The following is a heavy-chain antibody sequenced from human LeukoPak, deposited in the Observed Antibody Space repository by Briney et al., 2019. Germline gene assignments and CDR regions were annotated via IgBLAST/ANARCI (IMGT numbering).Heavy chain of an antibody. CDR1: GFTFSSYS. J-gene: IGHJ4*02. Sequence: PGGSLRLSCAASGFTFSSYSMNWVRQAPGKGLEWVSSISSSSSYIYYADSVKGRFTISRDNAKNSLYLQMNSLRAEDTAVYYCARDPRYSGYDSGYWGQGTLVTVSS. CDR2: ISSSSSYI. V-gene: IGHV3-21*04. CDR3: ARDPRYSGYDSGY. D-gene: IGHD5-12*01.